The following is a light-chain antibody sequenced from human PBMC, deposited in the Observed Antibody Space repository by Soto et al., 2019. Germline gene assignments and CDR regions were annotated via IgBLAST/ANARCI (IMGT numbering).Light chain of an antibody. J-gene: IGKJ4*01. CDR3: QQRRDWPLT. CDR1: QSVSSY. CDR2: DAS. V-gene: IGKV3-11*01. Sequence: EIVXTXSPATXSXSXGEXATLSCRASQSVSSYLAWYQQKPGQAPRLLISDASNRATGIPARFSGSGSGTDFTLTVSSLEPEDFAVYYCQQRRDWPLTFGGGTKVEI.